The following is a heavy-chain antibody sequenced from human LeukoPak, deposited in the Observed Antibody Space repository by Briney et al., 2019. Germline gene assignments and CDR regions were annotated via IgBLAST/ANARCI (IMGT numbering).Heavy chain of an antibody. J-gene: IGHJ4*02. D-gene: IGHD7-27*01. CDR1: GFTVSSNY. V-gene: IGHV3-66*02. Sequence: GGSLRLSCAASGFTVSSNYMSWVRQAPGKGLEWVSVIYSGGSTYYADSVKGRFTISRDNSKNTLYPQMNSLRAEDTAVYYCARLTGEFGYYFDYWGQGTLVTVSS. CDR3: ARLTGEFGYYFDY. CDR2: IYSGGST.